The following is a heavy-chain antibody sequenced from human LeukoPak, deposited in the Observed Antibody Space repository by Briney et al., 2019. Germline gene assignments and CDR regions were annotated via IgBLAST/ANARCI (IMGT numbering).Heavy chain of an antibody. CDR1: GLIFSDYW. CDR3: AKAHPDCSSTSCPFDY. Sequence: GGSLRLSCAASGLIFSDYWMSWVRQAPGKGLEWVAHIKQDGSEKYYVDSVKGRFTISRDNAKNSLYLQMNSLRAEDTAVYYCAKAHPDCSSTSCPFDYWGQGTLVTVSS. V-gene: IGHV3-7*01. CDR2: IKQDGSEK. J-gene: IGHJ4*02. D-gene: IGHD2-2*01.